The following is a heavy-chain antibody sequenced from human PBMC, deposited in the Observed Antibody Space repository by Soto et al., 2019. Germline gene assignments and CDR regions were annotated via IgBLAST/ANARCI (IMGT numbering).Heavy chain of an antibody. V-gene: IGHV3-30*18. Sequence: QVQLVESEGGVVQPGRSLRLSCAASGFTFTNYGMHWVRQAPGKGLEWVAVISFDGTNTYYADSVKGRFTISRDNSKNTLFLQMNSLRAEDTAVYFCAKEGCSASRCYPRQYYYYYYHMDVWGKGTTVTVSS. D-gene: IGHD2-15*01. CDR2: ISFDGTNT. CDR3: AKEGCSASRCYPRQYYYYYYHMDV. J-gene: IGHJ6*03. CDR1: GFTFTNYG.